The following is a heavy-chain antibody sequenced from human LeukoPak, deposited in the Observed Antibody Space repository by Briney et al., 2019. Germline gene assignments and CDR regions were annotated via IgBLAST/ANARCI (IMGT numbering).Heavy chain of an antibody. CDR3: ASPPHCGCDRYGELCY. CDR1: GFTVSSNY. V-gene: IGHV3-53*01. J-gene: IGHJ4*01. Sequence: QPGGSLRLSCAASGFTVSSNYMSWVRQAPGKGLEWVSVIYSGGSTYYADSVKGRFTISRDNSKNTPYLQMNSLRAEDTAVQYFASPPHCGCDRYGELCYWGPGNLVNLSS. D-gene: IGHD2-21*02. CDR2: IYSGGST.